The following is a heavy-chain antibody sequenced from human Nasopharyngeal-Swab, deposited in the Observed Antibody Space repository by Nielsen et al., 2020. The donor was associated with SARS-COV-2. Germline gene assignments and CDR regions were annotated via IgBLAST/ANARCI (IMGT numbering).Heavy chain of an antibody. CDR3: TRADVRPAGSGGYYEYPDY. J-gene: IGHJ4*02. V-gene: IGHV3-49*03. D-gene: IGHD1-26*01. CDR2: IRSKAYGGTT. CDR1: GFTFGDYA. Sequence: GGSLRLSCTASGFTFGDYAMSWFRQAPGKGLEWVGFIRSKAYGGTTEYAASVKGRFTISRDDSKSIAYLQMNSLKTEDTAVYYCTRADVRPAGSGGYYEYPDYWGQGTLVTVSS.